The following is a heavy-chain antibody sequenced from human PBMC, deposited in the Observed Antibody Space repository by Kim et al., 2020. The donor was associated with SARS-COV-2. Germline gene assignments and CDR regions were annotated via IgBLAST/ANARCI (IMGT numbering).Heavy chain of an antibody. J-gene: IGHJ4*02. CDR1: GGTISSYY. D-gene: IGHD2-15*01. CDR2: IYYSGST. CDR3: ARQSRYCSGGSCYSD. Sequence: SETLSLTCTVSGGTISSYYWSWIRQPPGKGLEWIGYIYYSGSTNYNPSLKSRVTISVDTSKNQFSLKLSSVTAADTAVYYCARQSRYCSGGSCYSDWGQGTLVTVSS. V-gene: IGHV4-59*08.